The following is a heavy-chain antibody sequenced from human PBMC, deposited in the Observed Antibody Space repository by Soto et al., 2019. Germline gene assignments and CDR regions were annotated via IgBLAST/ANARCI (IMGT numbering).Heavy chain of an antibody. CDR2: ISGSGGST. D-gene: IGHD5-12*01. J-gene: IGHJ3*02. Sequence: EVQLLESGGGLVQPGGSLRLSCAASGFTFSSYAMNWVRQAPGKGLEWVSGISGSGGSTYYADSVKGRFTISGDNSKNTVYLQMNSLRAEDTAVYYCAKDGRLHDAFDIWGQGTMVTVSS. V-gene: IGHV3-23*01. CDR1: GFTFSSYA. CDR3: AKDGRLHDAFDI.